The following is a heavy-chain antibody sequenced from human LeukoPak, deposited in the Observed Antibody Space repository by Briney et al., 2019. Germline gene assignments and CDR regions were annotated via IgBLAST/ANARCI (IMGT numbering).Heavy chain of an antibody. Sequence: PSETLSLTRTVSGGSISSSSYYWGWIRQPPGKGLEWIGSIYYSGSTYYNPSLKSRVTISVDTSKNQCSLKLSSVTAADTAVYYCARAPAPWQQLVESIWFDPWGQGTLVTVSS. CDR2: IYYSGST. J-gene: IGHJ5*02. D-gene: IGHD6-13*01. CDR1: GGSISSSSYY. V-gene: IGHV4-39*07. CDR3: ARAPAPWQQLVESIWFDP.